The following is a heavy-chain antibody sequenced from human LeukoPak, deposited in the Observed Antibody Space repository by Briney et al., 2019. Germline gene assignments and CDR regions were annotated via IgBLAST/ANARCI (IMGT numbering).Heavy chain of an antibody. V-gene: IGHV4-4*09. CDR3: ARPGQSSWWVYFNY. CDR1: GGFSSFYY. J-gene: IGHJ4*02. Sequence: SETLSLTCTVSGGFSSFYYWTWIRQPPGKGLEWLGNIHTSGSTDYRPSLKSRVTMSIDTSKNQFSLRLSSVTAADTAVYYCARPGQSSWWVYFNYWGQGTLVTVSS. D-gene: IGHD2-15*01. CDR2: IHTSGST.